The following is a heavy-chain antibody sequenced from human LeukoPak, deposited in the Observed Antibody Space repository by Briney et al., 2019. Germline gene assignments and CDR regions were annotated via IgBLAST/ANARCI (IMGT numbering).Heavy chain of an antibody. V-gene: IGHV4-61*05. Sequence: SETLSLTCTVSGGSISSSSYYWGWIRQPPGKGLEWIGYVYYNGITNYNPSLKSRVSISLDTSKNQFSLKLNSVTAADTAVYYCASQLGGTTFHWGQGTLVPVSS. CDR2: VYYNGIT. CDR1: GGSISSSSYY. J-gene: IGHJ4*02. D-gene: IGHD1-1*01. CDR3: ASQLGGTTFH.